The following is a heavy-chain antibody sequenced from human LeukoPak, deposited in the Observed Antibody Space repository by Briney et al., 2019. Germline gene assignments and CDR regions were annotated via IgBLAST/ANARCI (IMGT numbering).Heavy chain of an antibody. CDR1: GFTLSGYG. V-gene: IGHV3-33*01. D-gene: IGHD2-2*01. J-gene: IGHJ6*02. Sequence: GGSQRLSCAASGFTLSGYGMHWVRQAPGEGLEWVAVVWNAGSNKYYADSVKGRFTISRENSQNTLYLQMTRLRAEATAVYYCARDPYCSSTSCWLGKRPVLYYYGVDVWGQGTTVTVSS. CDR3: ARDPYCSSTSCWLGKRPVLYYYGVDV. CDR2: VWNAGSNK.